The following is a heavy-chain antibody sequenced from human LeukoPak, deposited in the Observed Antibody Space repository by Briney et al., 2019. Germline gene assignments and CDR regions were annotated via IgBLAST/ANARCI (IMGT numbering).Heavy chain of an antibody. D-gene: IGHD3-3*01. CDR3: ANQSCLVIFGVANHWFDP. V-gene: IGHV4-59*08. Sequence: SETLSLTCSVSGASIMSYYWSWIRQPPEKGLEWIGYIYHTGSTNYSPSLNSRVTMSVDTSKNEFSLKLSSVTAADTAVYYCANQSCLVIFGVANHWFDPWSQGTLVTVSS. CDR1: GASIMSYY. CDR2: IYHTGST. J-gene: IGHJ5*02.